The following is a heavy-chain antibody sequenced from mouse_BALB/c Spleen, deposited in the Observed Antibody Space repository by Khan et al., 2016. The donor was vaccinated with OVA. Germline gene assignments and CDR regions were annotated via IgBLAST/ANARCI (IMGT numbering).Heavy chain of an antibody. CDR1: GYTFINYW. CDR3: SRRGRRWDFDY. V-gene: IGHV1-7*01. Sequence: QVQLQQSGAELAKPGASVKMSCKASGYTFINYWILWVKQRPGQGLEWIGYINPSTGYTKYNPNFKDKATLTADKSSSTAYMQLSSLTSEDSAVYYCSRRGRRWDFDYWGQGTTLTVSA. D-gene: IGHD1-1*01. CDR2: INPSTGYT. J-gene: IGHJ2*01.